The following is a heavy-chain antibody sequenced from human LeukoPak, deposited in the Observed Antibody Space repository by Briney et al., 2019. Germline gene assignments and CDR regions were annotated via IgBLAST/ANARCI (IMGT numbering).Heavy chain of an antibody. D-gene: IGHD4-17*01. CDR1: GFTFDNYA. J-gene: IGHJ4*02. CDR3: AKDILPTVTNISYFDY. Sequence: GGSLRLSCAASGFTFDNYAMHWVRQAPGKGLEWVSGISWNSGSICYADSVEGRFTISRDNAKNSLYLQMNSLRAEDMALYYCAKDILPTVTNISYFDYWGQGTLVTVSS. CDR2: ISWNSGSI. V-gene: IGHV3-9*03.